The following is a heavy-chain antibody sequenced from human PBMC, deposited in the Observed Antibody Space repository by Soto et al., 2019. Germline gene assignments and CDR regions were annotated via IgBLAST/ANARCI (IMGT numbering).Heavy chain of an antibody. V-gene: IGHV1-69*12. CDR1: GGTFSSYA. Sequence: QVQLVQSGDEVKKPGSSVKVSCKASGGTFSSYAISWVRQAPGQGLEWMGGIIPIFGTANYAQKFQGRVTITADESTSTAYMELSSLRSGDTAVYYCARVRVRFLEWLGSEGWCQGTLVTVSS. CDR3: ARVRVRFLEWLGSEG. J-gene: IGHJ4*02. CDR2: IIPIFGTA. D-gene: IGHD3-3*01.